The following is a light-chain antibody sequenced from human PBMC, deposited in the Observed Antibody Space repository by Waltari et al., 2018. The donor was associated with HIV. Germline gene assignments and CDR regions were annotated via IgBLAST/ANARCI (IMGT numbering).Light chain of an antibody. V-gene: IGLV2-23*02. Sequence: QSALTQPASVSGSPGQSITISCTGTSRDVGGSNYVSWYQQHPGKTPKRMIYDVSKRRAGVSNRFSGSKSGNTASLTISGLQAEDEADYYCRSYAGSSTGVFGGGTKLTVL. J-gene: IGLJ2*01. CDR2: DVS. CDR1: SRDVGGSNY. CDR3: RSYAGSSTGV.